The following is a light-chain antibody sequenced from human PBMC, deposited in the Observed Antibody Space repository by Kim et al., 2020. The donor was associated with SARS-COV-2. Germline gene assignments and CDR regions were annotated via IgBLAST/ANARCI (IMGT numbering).Light chain of an antibody. V-gene: IGLV2-11*01. CDR1: SSDVGAYNY. J-gene: IGLJ2*01. CDR2: DVT. CDR3: CSYAGSYTYVV. Sequence: QSALTQPRSVSGSPGQSVTISCTGTSSDVGAYNYVSWYQHHPGKAPKLLIYDVTQRPSGVPDRFSGSKSGNMASLTISGLQAEDEGDYYCCSYAGSYTYVVIGGGTKVTVL.